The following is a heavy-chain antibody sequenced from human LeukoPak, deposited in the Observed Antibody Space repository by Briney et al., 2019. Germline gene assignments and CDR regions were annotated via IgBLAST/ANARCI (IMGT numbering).Heavy chain of an antibody. D-gene: IGHD7-27*01. CDR2: ISAYNGNT. J-gene: IGHJ6*03. Sequence: ASVKVSCKASGYTFTSYGISWVRQAPGQGLEWMGWISAYNGNTNYAQKLQGRVTMTTDTSTSTAYMELRSLRSDDTAVYYCARDRSRYWGGYYYYMDVWGKGTTVTISS. CDR1: GYTFTSYG. CDR3: ARDRSRYWGGYYYYMDV. V-gene: IGHV1-18*01.